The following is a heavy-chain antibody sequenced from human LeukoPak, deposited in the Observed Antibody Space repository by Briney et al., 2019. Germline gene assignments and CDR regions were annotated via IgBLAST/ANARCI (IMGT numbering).Heavy chain of an antibody. CDR3: ARGVSIAAAADY. D-gene: IGHD6-13*01. J-gene: IGHJ4*02. CDR2: INHSGST. Sequence: SETLSLTCAVYGGSFSGYYWSWIRQPPGKGLEWIGEINHSGSTNYNPSLKSRVTISVDTSKNQFSLKLSSVTAADTALYYGARGVSIAAAADYWGQGTLVTVSS. V-gene: IGHV4-34*01. CDR1: GGSFSGYY.